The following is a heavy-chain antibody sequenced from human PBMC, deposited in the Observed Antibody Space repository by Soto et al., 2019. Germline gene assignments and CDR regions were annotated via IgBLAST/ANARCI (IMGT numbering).Heavy chain of an antibody. J-gene: IGHJ6*02. Sequence: QVQLVESGGGVVQPGRSLSLSCAASGFTFSSYAMHWVRQAPGKGLEWVAVISYDGRNKYYADSVKGRFTISRYNSKNTLYLQMDSLRAEDTAVYYCARDRLRYNWNDFPYYFYGMDVWVPGTTVTVSS. CDR2: ISYDGRNK. D-gene: IGHD1-1*01. V-gene: IGHV3-30*04. CDR3: ARDRLRYNWNDFPYYFYGMDV. CDR1: GFTFSSYA.